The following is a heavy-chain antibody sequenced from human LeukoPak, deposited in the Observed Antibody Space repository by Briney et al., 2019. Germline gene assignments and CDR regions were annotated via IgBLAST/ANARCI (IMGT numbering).Heavy chain of an antibody. D-gene: IGHD1-26*01. V-gene: IGHV3-21*01. J-gene: IGHJ4*02. CDR3: ARDLSRGVGATR. Sequence: GGSLRLSCAASGFTFSSYSMNWVRQAPGKGLEWVSSISSSSSYIYYADSVKGRFTISRDNAKNSLYLQMNSLRAEDTAVYYCARDLSRGVGATRRGQGTLVTVSS. CDR1: GFTFSSYS. CDR2: ISSSSSYI.